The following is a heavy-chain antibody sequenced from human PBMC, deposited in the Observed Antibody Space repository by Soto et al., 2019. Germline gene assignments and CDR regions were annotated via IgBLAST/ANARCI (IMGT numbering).Heavy chain of an antibody. D-gene: IGHD3-3*01. J-gene: IGHJ4*02. CDR2: IWYDGSNK. V-gene: IGHV3-33*01. Sequence: GGSLGLSCAASRFTFSSHGMHWVRQAPGKGLEWVAVIWYDGSNKYYADSVKGRFTISRDNSKNTLYLQMNSLRAEDTAVYYCARDADDFWSGYLDYWGQGTLVTVSS. CDR1: RFTFSSHG. CDR3: ARDADDFWSGYLDY.